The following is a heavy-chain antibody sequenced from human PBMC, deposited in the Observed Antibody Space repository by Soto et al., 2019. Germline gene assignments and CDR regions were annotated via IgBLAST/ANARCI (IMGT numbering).Heavy chain of an antibody. Sequence: PGESLKISCKGSGYSFTSYWISWVRQMPGKGLEWMGRIDPGDSYTNYSPSFQGHVTISADKSISTAYLQWSSLKASDTAMYECESSIGALEGFAPWGQGTLVTVSS. V-gene: IGHV5-10-1*01. CDR2: IDPGDSYT. J-gene: IGHJ5*02. CDR1: GYSFTSYW. CDR3: ESSIGALEGFAP.